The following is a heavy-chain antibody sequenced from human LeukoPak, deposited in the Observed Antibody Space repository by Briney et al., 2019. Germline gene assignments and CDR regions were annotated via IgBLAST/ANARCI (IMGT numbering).Heavy chain of an antibody. Sequence: GGSLRLSCAASGFTVSSNYMSWVRQAPGKGLEWVSVIYSGGSTYYADSVKGRFTIFRDNSKNTLYLQMNSLRAEDTAVYYCARDRLAAAGKGNWFDPWGQGTLVTVSS. V-gene: IGHV3-66*01. CDR2: IYSGGST. CDR3: ARDRLAAAGKGNWFDP. D-gene: IGHD6-13*01. J-gene: IGHJ5*02. CDR1: GFTVSSNY.